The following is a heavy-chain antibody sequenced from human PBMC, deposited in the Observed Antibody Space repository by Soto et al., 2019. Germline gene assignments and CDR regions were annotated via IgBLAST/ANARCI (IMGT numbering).Heavy chain of an antibody. J-gene: IGHJ6*02. CDR1: GYTFTSYY. CDR3: ARAVNTAMVLNYYYYYGMDV. V-gene: IGHV1-46*01. CDR2: INPSGGST. Sequence: ASVKVSCKASGYTFTSYYMHWVRQAPGQGLEWMRIINPSGGSTSYAQKFQGRVTMTRDTSTSTVYMELSSLRSEDTAVYYCARAVNTAMVLNYYYYYGMDVWGQGTTVTVSS. D-gene: IGHD5-18*01.